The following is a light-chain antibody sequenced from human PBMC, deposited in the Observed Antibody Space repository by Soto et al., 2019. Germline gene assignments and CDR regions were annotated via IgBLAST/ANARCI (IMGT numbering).Light chain of an antibody. CDR3: QQRSNWPPRWT. J-gene: IGKJ1*01. CDR2: AAS. CDR1: QSVSSY. Sequence: EIVLTQSPATLSLSPGERATLSCRASQSVSSYLAWYQQKPGQAPRLLIFAASNRATGIPARFSGSGSGTDFTHTISSLEPEEFAIYYCQQRSNWPPRWTFGQGTKVDIK. V-gene: IGKV3-11*01.